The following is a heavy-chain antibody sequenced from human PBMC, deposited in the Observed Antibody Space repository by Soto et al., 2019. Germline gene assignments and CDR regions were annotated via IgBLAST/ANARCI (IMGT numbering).Heavy chain of an antibody. CDR3: ARLNYGSESYNWFDP. CDR1: GGSISSGGYS. J-gene: IGHJ5*02. D-gene: IGHD3-10*01. Sequence: SETLSLTCAVSGGSISSGGYSWSWIRQPPGKGLEWIGYIYHSGSTYYNPSLKSRVTISVDRSKNQFSLKLSSVTAADTAVYYCARLNYGSESYNWFDPWGQGTLVTSPQ. CDR2: IYHSGST. V-gene: IGHV4-30-2*01.